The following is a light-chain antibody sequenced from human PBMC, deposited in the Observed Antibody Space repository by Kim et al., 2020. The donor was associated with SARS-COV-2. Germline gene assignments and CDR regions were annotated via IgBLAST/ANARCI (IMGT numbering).Light chain of an antibody. CDR3: QLYDSLPVSWT. CDR2: DAS. J-gene: IGKJ1*01. CDR1: QDISYH. V-gene: IGKV1-33*01. Sequence: DIQMTQSPPSLSASVGDRVTITCQASQDISYHLNWYQQKLGKAPKLLIYDASNLQTGVPSWFSGSASGTDFTFTISSLQPEDIGTYYCQLYDSLPVSWTFGEGTKVEIK.